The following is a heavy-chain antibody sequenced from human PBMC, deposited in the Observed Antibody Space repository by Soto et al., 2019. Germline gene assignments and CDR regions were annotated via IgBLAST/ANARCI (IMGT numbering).Heavy chain of an antibody. CDR3: ASSVDTAMAQFDY. CDR2: IIPIFGTA. Sequence: ASVKVSCKASGGTFSSYAISWVRQAPGQGLEWMGGIIPIFGTANYAQKFQGRVTITADESTSTAYMELSSLRSEDTAVYYCASSVDTAMAQFDYWGQGTLVTVSS. V-gene: IGHV1-69*13. J-gene: IGHJ4*02. CDR1: GGTFSSYA. D-gene: IGHD5-18*01.